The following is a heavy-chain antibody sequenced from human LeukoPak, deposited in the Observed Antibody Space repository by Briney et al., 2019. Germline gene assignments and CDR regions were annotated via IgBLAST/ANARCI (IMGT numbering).Heavy chain of an antibody. CDR1: GFTFSSYG. CDR2: IWYDGSIK. D-gene: IGHD2-8*01. CDR3: ARDRCTNGVCYYDY. V-gene: IGHV3-33*01. Sequence: GGSPRLSCAASGFTFSSYGMHWVRQAPGKGLEWVAVIWYDGSIKYYGDSVKGRFTISRDNPKNTLYLQMNSLRAEDTAVYYCARDRCTNGVCYYDYWGQGTLVTVSS. J-gene: IGHJ4*02.